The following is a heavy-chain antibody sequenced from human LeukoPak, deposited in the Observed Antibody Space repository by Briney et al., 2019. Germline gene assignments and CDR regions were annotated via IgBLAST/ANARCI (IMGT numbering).Heavy chain of an antibody. CDR3: AKDLSSSGYDYNPFDY. Sequence: PGRSLRLSCAASGFTFSSYGMHWVRQAPGKGLEWVAVIWYDGSNKYYADSVKGRFTISRDNSKNTLYLQMNSLRAEDAAVYYCAKDLSSSGYDYNPFDYWGQGTLVTVSS. CDR2: IWYDGSNK. V-gene: IGHV3-33*06. J-gene: IGHJ4*02. CDR1: GFTFSSYG. D-gene: IGHD5-12*01.